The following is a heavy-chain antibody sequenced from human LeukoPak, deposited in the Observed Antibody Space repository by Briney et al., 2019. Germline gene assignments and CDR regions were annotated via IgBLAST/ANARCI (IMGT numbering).Heavy chain of an antibody. D-gene: IGHD2-15*01. V-gene: IGHV5-51*01. CDR3: ARQILYCSGGSCSSFDY. Sequence: GESLKISCKGSGYRFNAYWIAWVRQMPGKGLEWMGIIYPDDSDTRYSPSFQGQVTISADKSVRTAYLQWSSLKASDTAMYYCARQILYCSGGSCSSFDYWGQGTLVTVSS. CDR1: GYRFNAYW. CDR2: IYPDDSDT. J-gene: IGHJ4*02.